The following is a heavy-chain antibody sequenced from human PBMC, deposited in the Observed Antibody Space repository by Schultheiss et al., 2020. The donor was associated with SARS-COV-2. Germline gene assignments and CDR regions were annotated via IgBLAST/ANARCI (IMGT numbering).Heavy chain of an antibody. D-gene: IGHD1-14*01. V-gene: IGHV3-7*03. CDR2: TKQDGSEK. Sequence: GGSLRLSCAASGFTFSSYSMNWVRQAPGKGLEWVANTKQDGSEKYYVDSVKGRFSISRDNAKNSLHLQMNSLRAEDTAVYYCARGYNLSPEAFDIWGQGTMVTVSS. J-gene: IGHJ3*02. CDR1: GFTFSSYS. CDR3: ARGYNLSPEAFDI.